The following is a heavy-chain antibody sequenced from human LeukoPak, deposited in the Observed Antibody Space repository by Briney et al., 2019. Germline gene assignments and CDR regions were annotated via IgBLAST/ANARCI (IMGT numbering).Heavy chain of an antibody. J-gene: IGHJ3*02. CDR1: GFTFSSYA. D-gene: IGHD5-18*01. V-gene: IGHV3-21*01. CDR3: ARGPLEGIQLWLMSAFDI. CDR2: ISSSSSYI. Sequence: GGSLRLSCAASGFTFSSYAMSWVRQAPGKGLEWVSSISSSSSYIYYADSVKGRFTISRDNAKNSLYLQMNSLRAEDTAVYYCARGPLEGIQLWLMSAFDIWGQGTMVTVSS.